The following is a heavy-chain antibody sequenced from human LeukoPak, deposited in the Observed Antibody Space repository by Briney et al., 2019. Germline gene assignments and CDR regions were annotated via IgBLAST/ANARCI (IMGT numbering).Heavy chain of an antibody. Sequence: ASVKVSCKASGYTFTSYAMNWVRQAPGQGLEWMGWINTNTGKPTYAQGFTGRFVFSLDTSVSTAYLQISSLKAEDTAVYYCAREVDLGYCSGGSCSYYFDYWGQGTLVTVPS. D-gene: IGHD2-15*01. CDR1: GYTFTSYA. V-gene: IGHV7-4-1*02. CDR2: INTNTGKP. J-gene: IGHJ4*02. CDR3: AREVDLGYCSGGSCSYYFDY.